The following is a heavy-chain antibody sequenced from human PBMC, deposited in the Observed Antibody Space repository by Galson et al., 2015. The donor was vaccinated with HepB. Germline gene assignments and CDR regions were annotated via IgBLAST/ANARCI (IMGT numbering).Heavy chain of an antibody. Sequence: SLRLSCAASGFTFISSWMSWVRQAPGKGLEWVAKIKPDGSEEYYLDSVKGRFTISRDNARDSLYLQMSSLRADDTAVYYCATWGYWGQGTLVTVSS. CDR2: IKPDGSEE. CDR1: GFTFISSW. V-gene: IGHV3-7*01. J-gene: IGHJ4*02. D-gene: IGHD3-16*01. CDR3: ATWGY.